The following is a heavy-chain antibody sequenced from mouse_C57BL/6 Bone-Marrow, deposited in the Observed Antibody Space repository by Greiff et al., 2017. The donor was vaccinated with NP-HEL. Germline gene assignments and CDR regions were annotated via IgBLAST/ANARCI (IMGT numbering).Heavy chain of an antibody. D-gene: IGHD2-5*01. CDR3: ARNYYSNYCYAMDY. V-gene: IGHV1-69*01. Sequence: VKLQQPGAELVMPGASVKLSCKASGYTFTSYWMHWVKQRPGQGLEWIGEIDPSDSYTNYNQKFKGKSTLTVDKSSSTAYMQLSSLTSEDSAVYYCARNYYSNYCYAMDYWGQGTSVTVSS. J-gene: IGHJ4*01. CDR1: GYTFTSYW. CDR2: IDPSDSYT.